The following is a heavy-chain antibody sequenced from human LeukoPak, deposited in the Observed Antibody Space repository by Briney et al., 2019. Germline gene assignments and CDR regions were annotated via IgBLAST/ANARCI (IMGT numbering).Heavy chain of an antibody. V-gene: IGHV3-48*01. CDR2: ISSSSSTI. J-gene: IGHJ6*02. D-gene: IGHD2-15*01. CDR1: GFTFSSYS. Sequence: PGGSLRLSCAASGFTFSSYSMNWVRQAPGKGLEWVSYISSSSSTIYYADSVKGRFTISRDNAKNSLYLQMNSLRAEDTAVYYCARDLFLPSGGYCSGGSCYPPPYYYTVWTSGAKGPRSPSP. CDR3: ARDLFLPSGGYCSGGSCYPPPYYYTVWTS.